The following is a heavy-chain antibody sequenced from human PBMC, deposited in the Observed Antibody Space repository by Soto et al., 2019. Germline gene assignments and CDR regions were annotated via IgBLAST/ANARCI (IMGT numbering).Heavy chain of an antibody. CDR1: GASISNSSYY. Sequence: PSPTCPGPGASISNSSYYWGWIRQPPGKGLEWIGSIYYSGSTYYNPSLKSRVTISVDTSKNQFSLKLSSVTAADTAVYYCARHTPAISISDHWGQGTLVTVS. V-gene: IGHV4-39*01. CDR2: IYYSGST. CDR3: ARHTPAISISDH. J-gene: IGHJ4*02. D-gene: IGHD2-15*01.